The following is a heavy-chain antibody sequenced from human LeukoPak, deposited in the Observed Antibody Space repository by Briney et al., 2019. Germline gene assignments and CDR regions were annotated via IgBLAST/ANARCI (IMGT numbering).Heavy chain of an antibody. CDR1: GFTFSDYY. Sequence: GGTLRLSCAASGFTFSDYYMTWIRQAPGKGLEWLSYISGSGSYTNYADSAKGRFTTSRDNAKNSLYLQMNTLRAEDTAVYYCARVGSIAAAGTPDYWGQGTLVTVSS. V-gene: IGHV3-11*06. D-gene: IGHD6-13*01. J-gene: IGHJ4*02. CDR2: ISGSGSYT. CDR3: ARVGSIAAAGTPDY.